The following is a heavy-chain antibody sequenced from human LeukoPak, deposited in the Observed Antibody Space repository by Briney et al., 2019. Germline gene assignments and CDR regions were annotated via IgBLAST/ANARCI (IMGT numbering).Heavy chain of an antibody. D-gene: IGHD1-26*01. CDR2: ISGSGGST. CDR1: GFTFSSYA. Sequence: GGSLRLSCAASGFTFSSYAMXWVRQAPXXXXXWVSAISGSGGSTYYADSVKGRFTISRDNAKNTLYLQMNSLRAEDTAVYYCARGRMELRSWGQGTLVTVSS. V-gene: IGHV3-23*01. CDR3: ARGRMELRS. J-gene: IGHJ5*02.